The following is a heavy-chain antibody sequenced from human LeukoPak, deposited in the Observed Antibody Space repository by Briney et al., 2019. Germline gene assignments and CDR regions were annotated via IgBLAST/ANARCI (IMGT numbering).Heavy chain of an antibody. Sequence: SETLSLTCTVSGGSISSYYWSWMRQPPGKGLEWIGYIYYSGSTNYNPSLKSRVTISVDTSKNQFSLKLSSVTAADTAVYYCSAQGYSYGYVGYMDVWGKGTTVTVSS. CDR2: IYYSGST. CDR1: GGSISSYY. J-gene: IGHJ6*03. V-gene: IGHV4-59*01. D-gene: IGHD5-18*01. CDR3: SAQGYSYGYVGYMDV.